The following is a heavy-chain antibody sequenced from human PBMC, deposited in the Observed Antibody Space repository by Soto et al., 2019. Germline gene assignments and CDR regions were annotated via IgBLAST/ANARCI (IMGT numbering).Heavy chain of an antibody. CDR1: GGTFSSYT. V-gene: IGHV1-69*02. J-gene: IGHJ3*02. Sequence: ASVKVSCKASGGTFSSYTISWVRQAPGQGLEWMGRIIPILGIANYAQKFQGRVTITADKSTSTAYMELSSLRSEDTAVYYCARGLMSGATGDAFDIWGQGTMVTVSS. CDR3: ARGLMSGATGDAFDI. D-gene: IGHD2-8*01. CDR2: IIPILGIA.